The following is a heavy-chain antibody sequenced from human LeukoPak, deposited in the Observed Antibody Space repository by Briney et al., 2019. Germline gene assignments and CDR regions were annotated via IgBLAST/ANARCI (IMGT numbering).Heavy chain of an antibody. CDR3: ARDLRSYMGINWFDP. D-gene: IGHD1-26*01. CDR1: GDSVSSNSAA. Sequence: SQTLSLTCAISGDSVSSNSAAWNWIRQSPSRGLEWLVRTYYRSKWYHDYAVSIKSRITLIPDTSKNQFSLQLNSVTPGDTAIYYCARDLRSYMGINWFDPWGQGTLVTVSS. J-gene: IGHJ5*02. CDR2: TYYRSKWYH. V-gene: IGHV6-1*01.